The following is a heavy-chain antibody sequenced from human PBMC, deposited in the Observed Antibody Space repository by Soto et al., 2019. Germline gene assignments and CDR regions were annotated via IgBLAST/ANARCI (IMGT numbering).Heavy chain of an antibody. CDR2: IIPIFGTA. CDR1: GGTFSSYA. CDR3: ARAPLAYCGGDCYSPRYYYCGTDV. Sequence: QVQLVQSGAEVKKPGSSVKVSCKASGGTFSSYAISWVRQAPGQGLEWMGGIIPIFGTANYEQKFQGRVTSNAHKATSTAYMELSSLRSEDTAVYYCARAPLAYCGGDCYSPRYYYCGTDVWGQGTTVTVSS. D-gene: IGHD2-21*02. V-gene: IGHV1-69*06. J-gene: IGHJ6*02.